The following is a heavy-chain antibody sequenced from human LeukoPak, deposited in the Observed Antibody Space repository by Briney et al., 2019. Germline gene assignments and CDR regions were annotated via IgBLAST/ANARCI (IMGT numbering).Heavy chain of an antibody. CDR3: ARAVPHLYYFDY. Sequence: PGGSLRLSRAASGFTFSSYSMNWVGQAPGKGLEWVSSISSSSSYIYYADSVKGRFTISRDNAKNSLYLQMNNLRAEDTAVYYCARAVPHLYYFDYWGQGTLVTVSS. CDR2: ISSSSSYI. J-gene: IGHJ4*02. CDR1: GFTFSSYS. V-gene: IGHV3-21*01. D-gene: IGHD1-1*01.